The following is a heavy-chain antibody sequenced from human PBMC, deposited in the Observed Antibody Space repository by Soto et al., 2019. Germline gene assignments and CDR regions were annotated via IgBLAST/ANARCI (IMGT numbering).Heavy chain of an antibody. J-gene: IGHJ1*01. V-gene: IGHV6-1*01. CDR1: WDSVSSNTAA. CDR3: AKDGVAATLRPSIIQH. CDR2: TYYRSNWRH. D-gene: IGHD1-26*01. Sequence: SQTLSLTCAISWDSVSSNTAAWNWIRSSPSRGLEWLGRTYYRSNWRHDYAVSVKSRITVNPDTSKNHFSLQLNSVTPDDTAVYYCAKDGVAATLRPSIIQHWGQGTLVTVCS.